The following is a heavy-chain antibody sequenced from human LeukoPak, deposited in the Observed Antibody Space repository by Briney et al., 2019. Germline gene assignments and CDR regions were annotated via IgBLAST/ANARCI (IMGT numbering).Heavy chain of an antibody. V-gene: IGHV3-23*01. CDR1: GFTFSSYA. D-gene: IGHD3-22*01. CDR3: AKGGGTHYYDSSGYYPEGSIDL. CDR2: ISGSGGST. J-gene: IGHJ2*01. Sequence: GGSLRLSCAASGFTFSSYAMSWVRQAPGKGLEWVSAISGSGGSTYYADSVKGRFTISRDNSKNTLYLQMNSLRAEDTAVYYCAKGGGTHYYDSSGYYPEGSIDLWGRGTLVTVSS.